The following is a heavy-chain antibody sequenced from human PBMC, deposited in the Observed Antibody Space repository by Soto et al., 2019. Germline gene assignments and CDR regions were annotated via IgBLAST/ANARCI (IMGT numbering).Heavy chain of an antibody. CDR2: IYPGDSDT. CDR3: ACSTSFGYYYGMDV. J-gene: IGHJ6*02. V-gene: IGHV5-51*01. Sequence: GESLKISCKGSGYSFSTYWIGWVRQIPGKVLEWMGIIYPGDSDTRYSPSFQGQVTISADKSIDTAYLQRSSLKASDTAMYYCACSTSFGYYYGMDVWGQGTTVTVSS. CDR1: GYSFSTYW. D-gene: IGHD2-2*01.